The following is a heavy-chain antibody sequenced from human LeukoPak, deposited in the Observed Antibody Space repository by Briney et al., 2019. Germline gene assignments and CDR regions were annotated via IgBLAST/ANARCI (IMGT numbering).Heavy chain of an antibody. Sequence: SVKVSCKASGGTFSSYAISWVRQAPGQGLEWVGGIIPIFGTANYAQKFQGRVTITTDESTSTAYMELSSLRSEDTAVYYCARGIAARPNYYYYYMDVWGKGTTVTVSS. V-gene: IGHV1-69*05. CDR3: ARGIAARPNYYYYYMDV. D-gene: IGHD6-6*01. CDR2: IIPIFGTA. CDR1: GGTFSSYA. J-gene: IGHJ6*03.